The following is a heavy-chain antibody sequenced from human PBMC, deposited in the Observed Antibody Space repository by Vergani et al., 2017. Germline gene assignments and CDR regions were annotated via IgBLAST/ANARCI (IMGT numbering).Heavy chain of an antibody. Sequence: EVQLVESGGGLVKPGGSLRLSCAASGFTFSSYSMNWVRQAPGKGLEWVSSISSSSSYIYYADSVKGRFTISRDNAKNSLYLQMNSLRAEDTAVYYCASSITIFGVGKFDPWGQGTLVTVSS. J-gene: IGHJ5*02. CDR2: ISSSSSYI. D-gene: IGHD3-3*01. V-gene: IGHV3-21*01. CDR3: ASSITIFGVGKFDP. CDR1: GFTFSSYS.